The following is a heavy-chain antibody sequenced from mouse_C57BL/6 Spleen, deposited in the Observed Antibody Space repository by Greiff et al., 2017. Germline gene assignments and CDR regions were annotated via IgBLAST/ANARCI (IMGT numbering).Heavy chain of an antibody. CDR3: ARWDYGSTYAMDY. J-gene: IGHJ4*01. V-gene: IGHV1-82*01. CDR2: IYPGDGDT. CDR1: GYAFSSSW. Sequence: VQLQQSGPELVKPGASVKISCKASGYAFSSSWMNWVKQRPGKGLEWIGRIYPGDGDTNYNGKFKGKATLTADKYSSTAYMQLSSLTSEDSAVYFCARWDYGSTYAMDYWGQGTSVTVSS. D-gene: IGHD1-1*01.